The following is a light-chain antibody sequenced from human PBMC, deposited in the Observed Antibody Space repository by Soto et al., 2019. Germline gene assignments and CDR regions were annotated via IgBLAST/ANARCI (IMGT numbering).Light chain of an antibody. J-gene: IGLJ2*01. V-gene: IGLV1-40*01. CDR1: SSNIGSFYD. Sequence: QPVLTQPPSVSGAPGQRVTIPCTGSSSNIGSFYDVHWYQQLPGTVPKLLIYGDNNRPSGVPDRFSGSKSGTAASLAITGLQAEDEADYYCQSYDNSLNHVVFVGGTKLTVL. CDR3: QSYDNSLNHVV. CDR2: GDN.